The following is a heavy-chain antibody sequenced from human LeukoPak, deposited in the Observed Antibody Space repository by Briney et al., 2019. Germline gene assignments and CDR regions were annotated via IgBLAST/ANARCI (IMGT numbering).Heavy chain of an antibody. J-gene: IGHJ4*02. D-gene: IGHD7-27*01. CDR1: GGSISSGGYY. Sequence: SQTLSLTCTVSGGSISSGGYYWSWIRPHPGKGLEWIGYIYYSGSTYYNPSLKSRVTISVDTSKNQFSLKLSSVTAADTAVYYCARVGLGRMDYFDYWGQGTLVTVSS. CDR3: ARVGLGRMDYFDY. CDR2: IYYSGST. V-gene: IGHV4-31*03.